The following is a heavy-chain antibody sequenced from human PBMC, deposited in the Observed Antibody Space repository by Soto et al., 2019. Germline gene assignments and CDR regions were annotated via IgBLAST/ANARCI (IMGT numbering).Heavy chain of an antibody. D-gene: IGHD3-10*01. CDR3: AKDREHSLVRGWCDP. CDR1: GFTFSGYG. Sequence: QVQLVESGGGVVQPGRSLRLSCAASGFTFSGYGMHWVRQAPGKGLEWLGVISYDGSNKYYADSVKGRFTISSDNSKNTLYLQMNGLRVEDTAVYYCAKDREHSLVRGWCDPWGQGTLVIVAS. CDR2: ISYDGSNK. V-gene: IGHV3-30*18. J-gene: IGHJ5*02.